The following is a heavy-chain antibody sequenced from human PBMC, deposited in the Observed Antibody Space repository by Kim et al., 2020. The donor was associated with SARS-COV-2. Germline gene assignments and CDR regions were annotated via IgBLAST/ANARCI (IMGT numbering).Heavy chain of an antibody. J-gene: IGHJ4*02. V-gene: IGHV3-30*18. D-gene: IGHD4-17*01. CDR1: GFTFSSYG. Sequence: GGSLRLSCAASGFTFSSYGMHWVRQAPGKGLEWVAVISYDGSNKYYADSVKGRFTISRDNSKNTLYLQMNSLRAEDTAVYYCANFDYGDKTIGDYWGQGT. CDR2: ISYDGSNK. CDR3: ANFDYGDKTIGDY.